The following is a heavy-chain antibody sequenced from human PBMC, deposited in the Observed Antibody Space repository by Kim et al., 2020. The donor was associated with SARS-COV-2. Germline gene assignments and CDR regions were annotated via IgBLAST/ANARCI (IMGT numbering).Heavy chain of an antibody. D-gene: IGHD3-10*01. CDR3: ARNHRDTMVRGVIFYYFDY. Sequence: GRVTITADESTSTAYMELSSLRSEDTAVYYCARNHRDTMVRGVIFYYFDYWGQGTLVTVSS. J-gene: IGHJ4*02. V-gene: IGHV1-69*01.